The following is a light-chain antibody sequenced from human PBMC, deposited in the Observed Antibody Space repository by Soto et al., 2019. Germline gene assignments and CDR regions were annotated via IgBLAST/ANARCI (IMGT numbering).Light chain of an antibody. J-gene: IGLJ2*01. CDR3: AAWDDSLSGSWI. CDR2: SNN. Sequence: QSVLTQPPSASGTPGQRVTISCSGSSSNIGSNYVYWYQQFPGTAPKLLIFSNNQRPSGVPDRFAGSKSGTSASLAISGLRSEDEADYYCAAWDDSLSGSWIFGGGTKRTVL. V-gene: IGLV1-47*02. CDR1: SSNIGSNY.